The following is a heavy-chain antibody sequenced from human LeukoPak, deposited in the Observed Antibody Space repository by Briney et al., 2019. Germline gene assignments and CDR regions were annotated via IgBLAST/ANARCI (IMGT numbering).Heavy chain of an antibody. CDR3: SKDQSAGFVNY. CDR1: GFTFSTYG. Sequence: GGSLRLSCAASGFTFSTYGMHWVRQAPGKGLEWLAFIRFDGRDKYYAASVKGRFTISRDNSKDTLYLQMNSLRAEDTAVYFCSKDQSAGFVNYWGQGILVTVSS. D-gene: IGHD2-21*01. CDR2: IRFDGRDK. V-gene: IGHV3-30*02. J-gene: IGHJ4*02.